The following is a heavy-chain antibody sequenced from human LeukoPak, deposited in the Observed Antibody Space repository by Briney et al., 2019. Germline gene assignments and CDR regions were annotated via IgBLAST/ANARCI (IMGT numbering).Heavy chain of an antibody. CDR3: ARDPGSGYEEHFDY. D-gene: IGHD5-12*01. CDR2: TLYDGSMQ. CDR1: GFTFSDYS. J-gene: IGHJ4*02. Sequence: GGSLRLSCVTSGFTFSDYSIHWVRQAPGRGLEWVAVTLYDGSMQYYADSVKGRFIISRDNSKNTVYLQMNSLRPEDMALYYCARDPGSGYEEHFDYWGQGTLVTVSS. V-gene: IGHV3-30*06.